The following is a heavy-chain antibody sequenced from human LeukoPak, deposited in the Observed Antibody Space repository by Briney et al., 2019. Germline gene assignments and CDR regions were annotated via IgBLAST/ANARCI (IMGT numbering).Heavy chain of an antibody. Sequence: ASVKVSCKASGYTFTSYGISWVRQAPGQGLEWMGWISAYNGNTNYAQKLQGRVTMTTDTSTSTAYMELRSLRSDDTAVYYCARGRTFGSGSYSAFDIWGQGTMVTVSS. CDR2: ISAYNGNT. CDR1: GYTFTSYG. CDR3: ARGRTFGSGSYSAFDI. V-gene: IGHV1-18*01. J-gene: IGHJ3*02. D-gene: IGHD3-10*01.